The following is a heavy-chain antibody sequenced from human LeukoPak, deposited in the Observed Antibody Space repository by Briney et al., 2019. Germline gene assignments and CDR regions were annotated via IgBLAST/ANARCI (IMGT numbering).Heavy chain of an antibody. CDR2: ISYDGSNK. D-gene: IGHD2-21*02. Sequence: GGSLRLSCAASGFTFSSYAMHWVRQAPGKGLEWVAVISYDGSNKYYADSVKGRFTISRDNSKNTLYLQMNSLRAEDTAVYYCASDYCGGDCYCVLWGQGTLVTVSS. V-gene: IGHV3-30*04. J-gene: IGHJ4*02. CDR3: ASDYCGGDCYCVL. CDR1: GFTFSSYA.